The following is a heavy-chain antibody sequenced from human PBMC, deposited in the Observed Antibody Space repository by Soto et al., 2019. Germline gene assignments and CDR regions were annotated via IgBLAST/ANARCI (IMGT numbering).Heavy chain of an antibody. V-gene: IGHV3-21*01. CDR3: ARDQVYCTNGVCYLKSYYYGMDV. CDR1: GFTFSSYS. J-gene: IGHJ6*02. D-gene: IGHD2-8*01. Sequence: EVQLVESGGGLVKPGGSLRLSCAASGFTFSSYSMNWVRQAPGKGLEWVSSISSSSSYIYYADSVKGRFTISRDNAKNSLYLQMNSLRAEDTAVYYCARDQVYCTNGVCYLKSYYYGMDVWGQGTTVTVSS. CDR2: ISSSSSYI.